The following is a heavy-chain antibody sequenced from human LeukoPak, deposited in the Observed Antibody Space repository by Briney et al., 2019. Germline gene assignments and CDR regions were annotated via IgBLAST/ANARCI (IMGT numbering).Heavy chain of an antibody. CDR2: IYTSGST. V-gene: IGHV4-61*02. D-gene: IGHD3-3*01. Sequence: SQTLSLTCTVSGGSISSRSYYWSWIRQPAGKGLEWIGRIYTSGSTNYNPSLKSRVTISVDTSKNQFSLKLSSVTAADTAVYYCARENTIFGVVIIPLNWFDPWGQGTLVTVSS. CDR3: ARENTIFGVVIIPLNWFDP. J-gene: IGHJ5*02. CDR1: GGSISSRSYY.